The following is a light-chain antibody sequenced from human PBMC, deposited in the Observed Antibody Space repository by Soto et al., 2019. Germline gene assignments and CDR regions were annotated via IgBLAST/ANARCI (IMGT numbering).Light chain of an antibody. CDR1: QGINSW. V-gene: IGKV1D-12*01. CDR2: AAS. Sequence: DIQMTQSPSSVSASVGDRVTITCRASQGINSWLALYQQKPGKAPKLLISAASSLQSGVPSRFSGSGSGTXXXXXIXHXQPEDVATYYCQLAYIVPFTFGGGTKVEIK. CDR3: QLAYIVPFT. J-gene: IGKJ4*01.